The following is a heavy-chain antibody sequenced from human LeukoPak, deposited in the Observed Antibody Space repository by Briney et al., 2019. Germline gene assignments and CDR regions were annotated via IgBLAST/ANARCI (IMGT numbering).Heavy chain of an antibody. J-gene: IGHJ4*02. CDR2: IPYDGSNK. V-gene: IGHV3-30*18. D-gene: IGHD3-10*01. Sequence: PGRSLRLFCAASGFTFSSYGMHWVRQAPGKGLEWVAVIPYDGSNKYYADSVKVRFTISRDNSKNTLYLQMNSLRAEDTAVYYCAKDSYGSGSYFDYWGQGTLVTVSS. CDR3: AKDSYGSGSYFDY. CDR1: GFTFSSYG.